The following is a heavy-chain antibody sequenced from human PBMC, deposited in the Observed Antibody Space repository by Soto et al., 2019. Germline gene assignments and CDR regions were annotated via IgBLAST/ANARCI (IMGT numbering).Heavy chain of an antibody. CDR2: INPNSGGT. Sequence: ASVKVSCKASGYTFTGYYVHWVRQAPGQGLEWMGWINPNSGGTIYPQKFQGRVTMTRDTSISIAYMELSSLRFDDTAMYYCATTGNYGSGTSFRVDYWGQGTLVTVSS. V-gene: IGHV1-2*02. CDR1: GYTFTGYY. J-gene: IGHJ4*02. CDR3: ATTGNYGSGTSFRVDY. D-gene: IGHD3-10*01.